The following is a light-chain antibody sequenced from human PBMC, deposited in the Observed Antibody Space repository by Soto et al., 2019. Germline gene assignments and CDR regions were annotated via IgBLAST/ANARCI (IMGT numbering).Light chain of an antibody. CDR3: QQYGSSGT. V-gene: IGKV3-20*01. CDR2: GAS. CDR1: QSVSKNY. Sequence: EIVLTQSPGTLSLSPGEGATLSCRASQSVSKNYLAWYQQKPGQAPRLLIYGASNRATGIPDRLSGSGSGTDFTLTISRMEPEDFAVYYCQQYGSSGTFGQGTKVDIK. J-gene: IGKJ1*01.